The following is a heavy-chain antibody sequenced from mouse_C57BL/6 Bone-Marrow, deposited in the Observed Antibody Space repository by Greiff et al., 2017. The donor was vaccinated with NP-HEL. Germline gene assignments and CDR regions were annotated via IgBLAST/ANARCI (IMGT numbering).Heavy chain of an antibody. Sequence: VKLQESGPELVKPGASVKISCKASGYAFSSSWMNWVKQRPGKGLEWIGRIYPGDGDTNYNGKFKGKATLTADKSSSTAYMQLSSLTSEDSAVYFRAKYDYGAYWGQGTLVTVSA. V-gene: IGHV1-82*01. CDR3: AKYDYGAY. D-gene: IGHD2-4*01. CDR2: IYPGDGDT. J-gene: IGHJ3*01. CDR1: GYAFSSSW.